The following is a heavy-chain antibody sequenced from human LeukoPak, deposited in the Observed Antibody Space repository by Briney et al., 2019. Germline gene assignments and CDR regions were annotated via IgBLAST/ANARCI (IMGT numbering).Heavy chain of an antibody. Sequence: GGSLRLSCAASGFTFSSYGMHWVRQAPGKGLEWVAVIWYDGSNKCYADSVKGRFTISRDNSKNTLYLQMNSLRAEDTAVYYCASDWGMAPGDYWGQGTLVTVSS. CDR2: IWYDGSNK. CDR1: GFTFSSYG. CDR3: ASDWGMAPGDY. D-gene: IGHD2-8*01. J-gene: IGHJ4*02. V-gene: IGHV3-33*01.